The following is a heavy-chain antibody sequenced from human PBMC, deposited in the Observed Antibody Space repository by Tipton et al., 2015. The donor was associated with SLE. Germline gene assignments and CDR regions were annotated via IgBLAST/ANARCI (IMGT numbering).Heavy chain of an antibody. CDR1: GGSFSGYY. V-gene: IGHV4-34*01. J-gene: IGHJ4*02. CDR2: ITQSETT. D-gene: IGHD3-22*01. Sequence: TLSLTCAIYGGSFSGYYWTWIRQPPGKGLEWIGEITQSETTTYNPSLKSRVTISVDTSTNQLSLTLSSVTAADTAVYYCARVRTRDTSDVPVYFFDYWGQGTLVTVSS. CDR3: ARVRTRDTSDVPVYFFDY.